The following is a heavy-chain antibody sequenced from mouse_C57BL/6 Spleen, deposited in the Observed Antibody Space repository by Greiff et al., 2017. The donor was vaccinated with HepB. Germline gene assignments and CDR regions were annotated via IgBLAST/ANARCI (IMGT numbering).Heavy chain of an antibody. J-gene: IGHJ2*01. CDR2: IYPSDSET. Sequence: VQLQQPGAELVRPGSSVKLSCKASGYTFTSYWMDWVKQRPGQGLEWIGNIYPSDSETHYNQKFKDKATLTVDKSSSTAYMQLSSLTSEDSAVYYCAREGMVYGEFDYWGQGTTLTVSS. CDR3: AREGMVYGEFDY. D-gene: IGHD1-1*01. CDR1: GYTFTSYW. V-gene: IGHV1-61*01.